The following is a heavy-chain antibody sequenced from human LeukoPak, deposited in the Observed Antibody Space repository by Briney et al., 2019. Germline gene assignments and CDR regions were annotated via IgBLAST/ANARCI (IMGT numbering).Heavy chain of an antibody. CDR2: IYYSGST. V-gene: IGHV4-59*08. J-gene: IGHJ6*03. Sequence: SETLSLTCTVSGGSTRSYYWSWIRQPPGKGLEWIGYIYYSGSTNYNPSLKSRVTISVDTSKNQFSLKLSSVTAAGTAMYYCARSYYYDNSGYPYYYYMDVWGKGTTVTVSS. CDR1: GGSTRSYY. CDR3: ARSYYYDNSGYPYYYYMDV. D-gene: IGHD3-22*01.